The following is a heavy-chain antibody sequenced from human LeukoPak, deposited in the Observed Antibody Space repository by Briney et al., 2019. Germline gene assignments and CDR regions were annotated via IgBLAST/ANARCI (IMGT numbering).Heavy chain of an antibody. J-gene: IGHJ5*02. D-gene: IGHD4-17*01. CDR1: GGSFSGYY. CDR3: ARALLRPWFDP. CDR2: INHSGST. V-gene: IGHV4-34*01. Sequence: PSETLSLTCAVYGGSFSGYYWGWIRQPPGKGLEWIGEINHSGSTNYNPSLKSRVTISVDTSKNQFSLKLSSVTAADTAVYYCARALLRPWFDPWGQGTLVTVSS.